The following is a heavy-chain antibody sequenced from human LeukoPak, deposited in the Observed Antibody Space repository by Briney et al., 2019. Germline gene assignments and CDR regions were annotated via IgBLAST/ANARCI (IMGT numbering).Heavy chain of an antibody. CDR1: GYTFTSYD. CDR3: ARLSNWKYQGFES. Sequence: ASVKVSCKASGYTFTSYDINWVRQATGQGLERMGWMNPNSGNTNYAQRLQGRITLTTDTSTSTAYMELRSLRSDDTAVYYCARLSNWKYQGFESWGQGTLVTVSS. CDR2: MNPNSGNT. J-gene: IGHJ4*02. D-gene: IGHD1-7*01. V-gene: IGHV1-18*01.